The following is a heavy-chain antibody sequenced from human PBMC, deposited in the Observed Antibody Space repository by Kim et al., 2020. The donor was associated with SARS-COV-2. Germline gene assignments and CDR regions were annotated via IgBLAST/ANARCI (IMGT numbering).Heavy chain of an antibody. CDR3: AIWPLPRKYSGYDLVSYYGMDV. J-gene: IGHJ6*02. Sequence: GGSLRLSCAASGFTFSSYAMSWVRQAPGKGLEWVSAISGSGGSTYYADSVKGRFTISRDNSKNTLYLQMNSLRAEDTAVYYCAIWPLPRKYSGYDLVSYYGMDVWGQGTTVTVSS. CDR1: GFTFSSYA. D-gene: IGHD5-12*01. V-gene: IGHV3-23*01. CDR2: ISGSGGST.